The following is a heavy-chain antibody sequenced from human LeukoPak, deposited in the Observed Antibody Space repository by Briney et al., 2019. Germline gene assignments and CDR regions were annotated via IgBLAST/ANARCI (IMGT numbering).Heavy chain of an antibody. V-gene: IGHV1-2*06. D-gene: IGHD3-9*01. CDR3: AEGENILTGYYGIHS. CDR2: INPDTTAT. Sequence: ASVEVSCKTSGYTFTDSYIHWVRQAPGQGLEWMGRINPDTTATTYAQMFQARVTMTRDTSINTAYMELSRLKSDDTAVYYCAEGENILTGYYGIHSWGQGTLVTVSS. J-gene: IGHJ4*02. CDR1: GYTFTDSY.